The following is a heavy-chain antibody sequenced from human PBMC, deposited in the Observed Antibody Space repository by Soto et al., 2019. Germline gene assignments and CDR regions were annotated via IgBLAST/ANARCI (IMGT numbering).Heavy chain of an antibody. J-gene: IGHJ3*02. D-gene: IGHD2-21*02. CDR1: GFTFSSYG. CDR3: AREGGSVTEGALSFEI. Sequence: QVQLVESGGGVVQPGRSLRLSCAASGFTFSSYGMHWVREAPGKGLVWVAVIWYDGSNKYYADSVKGRFTISRDNSKNTLYLQMSSLRAEDTAVYYCAREGGSVTEGALSFEIWGPGTLVTVSS. V-gene: IGHV3-33*01. CDR2: IWYDGSNK.